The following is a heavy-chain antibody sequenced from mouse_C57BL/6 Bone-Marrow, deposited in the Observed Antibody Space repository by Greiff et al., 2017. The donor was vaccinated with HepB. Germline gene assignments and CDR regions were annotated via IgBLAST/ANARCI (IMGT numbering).Heavy chain of an antibody. Sequence: EVQGVESGGGLVQPGGSLKLSCAASGFTFSDYYMYWVRQTPEKRLEWVAYISNGGGSTYYPDTVKGRFTISRDKAKNTLYLQMSRLKSEDTAMYYCARPANWDFAYWGQGTLVTVSA. D-gene: IGHD4-1*01. CDR2: ISNGGGST. J-gene: IGHJ3*01. CDR1: GFTFSDYY. V-gene: IGHV5-12*01. CDR3: ARPANWDFAY.